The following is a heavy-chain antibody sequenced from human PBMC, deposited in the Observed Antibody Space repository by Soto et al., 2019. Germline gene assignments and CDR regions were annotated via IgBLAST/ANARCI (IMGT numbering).Heavy chain of an antibody. Sequence: PSETLSLTCAVSGYSISSGYYWGWIRQPPGKGLEWIGSIYHSGSTYYNPSLKSRVTISVDTSKNQFSLKLSSVTAADTAVYYCAREGRRSSLLWGQGTLVTVSS. D-gene: IGHD2-21*01. CDR1: GYSISSGYY. J-gene: IGHJ4*02. V-gene: IGHV4-38-2*02. CDR3: AREGRRSSLL. CDR2: IYHSGST.